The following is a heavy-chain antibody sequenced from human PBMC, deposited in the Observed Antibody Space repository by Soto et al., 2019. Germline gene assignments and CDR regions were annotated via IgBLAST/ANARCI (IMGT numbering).Heavy chain of an antibody. D-gene: IGHD3-22*01. Sequence: SETLSLTCVVSGGSISSGGYSWTWIRQPSGKGLEWIGYFYHTGDTYYNPSLKSRVTITVDRAKNQFSLKLNSVTAADTAVYYCARGMAGYYDSSGYYIWGQGAQVTVPQ. V-gene: IGHV4-30-2*01. CDR3: ARGMAGYYDSSGYYI. J-gene: IGHJ4*02. CDR1: GGSISSGGYS. CDR2: FYHTGDT.